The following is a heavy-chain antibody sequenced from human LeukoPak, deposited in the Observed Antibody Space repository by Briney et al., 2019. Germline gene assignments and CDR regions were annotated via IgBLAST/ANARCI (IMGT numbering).Heavy chain of an antibody. CDR3: ARSYSSSFYYYYYMDV. CDR2: MNPNSGNT. V-gene: IGHV1-8*01. CDR1: GYTFTSFD. D-gene: IGHD6-13*01. J-gene: IGHJ6*03. Sequence: ASVKVSCKASGYTFTSFDINWVRQAPGQRLEWMGWMNPNSGNTGYAQKFQGRVTMTRNTSISTAYMELSSLRSEDTAVYYCARSYSSSFYYYYYMDVWGKGTTVTVSS.